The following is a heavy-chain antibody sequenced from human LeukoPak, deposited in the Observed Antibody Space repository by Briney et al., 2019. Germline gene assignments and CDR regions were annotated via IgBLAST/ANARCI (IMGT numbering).Heavy chain of an antibody. V-gene: IGHV4-34*01. CDR2: INHSGST. CDR1: GGSFSGYY. Sequence: SETLSLTCAVYGGSFSGYYWSWIRQPPGKGLEWIGEINHSGSTNYNPSLKSRVTISVDTSKNQFSLKLSSVTAADTAVYYCASRFPYYDFWSSPHFDYWGQGTLVTVSS. J-gene: IGHJ4*02. CDR3: ASRFPYYDFWSSPHFDY. D-gene: IGHD3-3*01.